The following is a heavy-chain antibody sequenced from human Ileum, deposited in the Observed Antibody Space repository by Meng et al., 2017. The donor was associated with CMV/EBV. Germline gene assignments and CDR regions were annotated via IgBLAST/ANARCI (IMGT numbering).Heavy chain of an antibody. CDR3: AKAPSSGWYLSY. Sequence: SETLSLTCAVYRGSFSGYYWSWIRQAPGKGLEWVGEINNSGATNYNPSLKSRVTISVNTSKNQFSLKLSSVTAADTAVYYCAKAPSSGWYLSYWGQGTLVTVSS. V-gene: IGHV4-34*01. J-gene: IGHJ4*02. CDR2: INNSGAT. CDR1: RGSFSGYY. D-gene: IGHD6-19*01.